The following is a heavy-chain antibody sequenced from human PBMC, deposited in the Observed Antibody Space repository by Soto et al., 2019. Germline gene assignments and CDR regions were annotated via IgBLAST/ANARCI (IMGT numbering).Heavy chain of an antibody. CDR3: ASSYGSGSRAFDY. CDR1: GDTFTFYS. D-gene: IGHD3-10*01. J-gene: IGHJ4*02. V-gene: IGHV1-69*02. Sequence: QVQLVQSGAEVKRPGSSVKVSCKASGDTFTFYSINWVRQAPGLGLGWMGRINPILSMSNYAQRFQGRVTFTEDKSTGTAYMELSSLSSEETAIYYCASSYGSGSRAFDYWGQGALVTVSS. CDR2: INPILSMS.